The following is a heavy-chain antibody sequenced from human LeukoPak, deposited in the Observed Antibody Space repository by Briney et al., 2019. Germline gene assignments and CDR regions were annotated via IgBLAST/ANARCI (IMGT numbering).Heavy chain of an antibody. CDR3: ARDRYSSSWYRYYYYMDV. Sequence: ASVKVSCKASGYTFTGYYMHWVRQAPGQGLEWMGWINPNSGGTNYAQKFQGRVTMTRDTSISTAYMELSRLRSDDTAVYYCARDRYSSSWYRYYYYMDVWGKGTTVTISS. V-gene: IGHV1-2*02. CDR1: GYTFTGYY. D-gene: IGHD6-13*01. CDR2: INPNSGGT. J-gene: IGHJ6*03.